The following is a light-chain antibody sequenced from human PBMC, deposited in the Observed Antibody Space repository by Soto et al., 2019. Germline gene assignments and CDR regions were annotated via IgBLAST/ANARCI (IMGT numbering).Light chain of an antibody. CDR1: QGISTY. Sequence: DIQMTQSPSSLASSVGDRVTITCRASQGISTYLAWYQQKPGKAPQLLIYGATTLQSGVPSRFSDSGSGTDFTLTIASLQPEDVATYYCQTYNSDPLMFGGGTKVEIK. CDR3: QTYNSDPLM. J-gene: IGKJ4*02. CDR2: GAT. V-gene: IGKV1-27*01.